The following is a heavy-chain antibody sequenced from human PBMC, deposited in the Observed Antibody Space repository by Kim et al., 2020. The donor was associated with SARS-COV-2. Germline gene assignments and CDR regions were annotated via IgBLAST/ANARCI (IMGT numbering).Heavy chain of an antibody. V-gene: IGHV3-11*01. Sequence: GGSLRLSCAASGFTFSDYYMSWIRQAPGKGLEWVSYISSSGSTIYYADSVKGRFTISRDNAKNSLYLQMNSLRAEDTAVYYCAGGPGGAVAGPRSLTYNWFDPWGQGTLVTVSS. J-gene: IGHJ5*02. D-gene: IGHD6-19*01. CDR3: AGGPGGAVAGPRSLTYNWFDP. CDR2: ISSSGSTI. CDR1: GFTFSDYY.